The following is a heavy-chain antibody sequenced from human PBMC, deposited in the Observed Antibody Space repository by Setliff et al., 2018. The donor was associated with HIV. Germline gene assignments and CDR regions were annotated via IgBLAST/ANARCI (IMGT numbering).Heavy chain of an antibody. V-gene: IGHV4-61*09. Sequence: SETLSLTCTVSGGSIRSGSYYWSWIRLPAGKGLEWIGQIHTSGSTNYNPSLKSRRTISVDTSKNQFSLKLHSVTATDTAVYYCARRTFGSGRIDPLGHGPLVTVSS. CDR2: IHTSGST. D-gene: IGHD3-16*01. J-gene: IGHJ5*02. CDR3: ARRTFGSGRIDP. CDR1: GGSIRSGSYY.